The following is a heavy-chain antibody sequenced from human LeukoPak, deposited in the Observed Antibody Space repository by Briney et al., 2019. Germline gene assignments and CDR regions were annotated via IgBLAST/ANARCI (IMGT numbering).Heavy chain of an antibody. CDR3: ARHDSDFWSGYASTFDY. CDR1: GGSISSYY. J-gene: IGHJ4*02. CDR2: IYYSGST. V-gene: IGHV4-39*01. D-gene: IGHD3-3*01. Sequence: SETLSLTCTVSGGSISSYYWSWIRQPPGKGLEWIGSIYYSGSTYYNPSLKSRVTISVDTSKNQFSLKLSSVTAADTAVYYCARHDSDFWSGYASTFDYWGQGTLVTVSS.